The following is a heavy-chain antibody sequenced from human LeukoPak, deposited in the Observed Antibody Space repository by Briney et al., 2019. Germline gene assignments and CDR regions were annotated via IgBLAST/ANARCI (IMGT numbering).Heavy chain of an antibody. V-gene: IGHV4-38-2*01. D-gene: IGHD3-22*01. CDR3: ARCQHYFDSSAYPRPYYFDY. CDR1: GYSISSGYY. J-gene: IGHJ4*02. Sequence: SETLPLTCAVSGYSISSGYYWGWIRQPPGKGLEWVGNIYHTGSTYYNPSLKGRVTISGDTSKNQFSLKLSSVTAADTAVYYCARCQHYFDSSAYPRPYYFDYWGRGTLVTVSS. CDR2: IYHTGST.